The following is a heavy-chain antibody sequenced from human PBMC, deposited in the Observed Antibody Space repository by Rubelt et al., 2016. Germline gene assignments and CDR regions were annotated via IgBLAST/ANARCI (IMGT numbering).Heavy chain of an antibody. V-gene: IGHV3-64*04. J-gene: IGHJ4*02. CDR3: AKALASSAWQDFAY. CDR2: ISSNADST. D-gene: IGHD6-19*01. CDR1: GFTFSTYA. Sequence: PGGSLRLSCAASGFTFSTYAMHWVRQAPGKGLEFVSTISSNADSTSYADSVKGRFTISRDNSKNTLYLQMNGLRAEATAVDYCAKALASSAWQDFAYWGQGTLVTVSS.